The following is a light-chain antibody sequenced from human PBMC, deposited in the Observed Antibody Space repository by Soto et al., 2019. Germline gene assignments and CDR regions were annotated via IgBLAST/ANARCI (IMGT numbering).Light chain of an antibody. Sequence: DIQMTQSPSSLSASVGDRVTITCRASQTICNYLNWYQQKPGRAPKFLIYATSTLQSGVPSRFSGSGSGTDFTLTINSLQPDDFATYYCQQGYSFPLTFGGGTKVEIK. CDR3: QQGYSFPLT. CDR1: QTICNY. J-gene: IGKJ4*01. V-gene: IGKV1-39*01. CDR2: ATS.